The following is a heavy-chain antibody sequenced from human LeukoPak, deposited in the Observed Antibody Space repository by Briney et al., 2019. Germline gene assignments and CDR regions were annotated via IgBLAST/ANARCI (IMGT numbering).Heavy chain of an antibody. CDR2: ISSSSNTI. D-gene: IGHD3-22*01. J-gene: IGHJ4*02. CDR3: ASWGYSSGYYYSANRFDY. CDR1: GFTFSSYS. V-gene: IGHV3-48*01. Sequence: GGSLRLSCAASGFTFSSYSMNWVRQAPGKGLEWVSYISSSSNTIYYADSVKGRFTISRDNAKNSLYLQMNSLRAEDTAVYYCASWGYSSGYYYSANRFDYWGQGTLVTVSS.